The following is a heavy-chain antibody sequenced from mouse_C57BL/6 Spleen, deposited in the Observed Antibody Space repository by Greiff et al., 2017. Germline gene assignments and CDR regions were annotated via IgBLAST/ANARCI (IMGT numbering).Heavy chain of an antibody. J-gene: IGHJ4*01. Sequence: EVHLVESGGGLVRPGGSLKLSCAASGFTFSSYAMSWVRQTPEKRLEWVATISDGGSYTYYPDNVKGRFTISRDNAKNNLYLQMSHLKSEDTAMXYWARVITTVVATDYYAMDYWGQGTSVTVSS. D-gene: IGHD1-1*01. V-gene: IGHV5-4*01. CDR1: GFTFSSYA. CDR3: ARVITTVVATDYYAMDY. CDR2: ISDGGSYT.